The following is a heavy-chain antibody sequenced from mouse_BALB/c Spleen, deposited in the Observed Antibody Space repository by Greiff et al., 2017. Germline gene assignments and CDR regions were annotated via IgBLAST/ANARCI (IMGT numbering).Heavy chain of an antibody. V-gene: IGHV1-20*02. CDR2: INPYNGDT. CDR3: ARDATVVPYYFDD. J-gene: IGHJ2*01. CDR1: GYSFTGYF. Sequence: EVKLMESGPELVKPGASVKISCKASGYSFTGYFMNWVMQSHGKSLEWIGRINPYNGDTFYNQKFKGKATLTVDKSSSTAHMELRSLASEDSAVYYCARDATVVPYYFDDWGQGTTLTVSS. D-gene: IGHD1-1*01.